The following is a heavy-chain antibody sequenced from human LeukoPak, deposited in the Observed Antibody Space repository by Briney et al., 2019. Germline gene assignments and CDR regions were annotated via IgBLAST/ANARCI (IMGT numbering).Heavy chain of an antibody. CDR3: ARVTLSGVIIRPGMDV. CDR2: IMDYNGNT. D-gene: IGHD3-10*01. CDR1: GYNFRSYG. J-gene: IGHJ6*02. Sequence: ASVKVSCKAAGYNFRSYGFNWVRQAPGQGLEWMGWIMDYNGNTKFAQKFQGRITLTTDTSTSTAYMELRSLRSDDTAIYDCARVTLSGVIIRPGMDVWGQGTTVTVSS. V-gene: IGHV1-18*01.